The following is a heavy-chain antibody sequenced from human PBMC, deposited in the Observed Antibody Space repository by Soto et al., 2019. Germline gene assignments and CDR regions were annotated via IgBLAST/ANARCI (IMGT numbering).Heavy chain of an antibody. V-gene: IGHV4-34*01. Sequence: PSETLSLTCAVYGGSFSGYYWRWIRQPPGKGLEWIGEINHSGSTNYNPSLKSRLTTSVDTSKNQFSLKLSSLTAADTAMYYCARLGGGLAGYFAYWGQGTLVTVSS. CDR2: INHSGST. CDR3: ARLGGGLAGYFAY. D-gene: IGHD3-10*01. CDR1: GGSFSGYY. J-gene: IGHJ4*01.